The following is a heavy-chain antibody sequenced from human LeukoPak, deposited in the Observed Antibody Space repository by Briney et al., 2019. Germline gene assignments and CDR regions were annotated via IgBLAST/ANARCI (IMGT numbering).Heavy chain of an antibody. V-gene: IGHV3-9*01. CDR3: ALTRDYMNWFDP. CDR1: GFTFDDYA. CDR2: ISWNSGSI. J-gene: IGHJ5*02. Sequence: GRSLRLSCAASGFTFDDYAMHWVRQAPGKGLEWVSGISWNSGSIGYADSVKGRFTISRDNAKNSLYLQMNSLRAEDTALYCCALTRDYMNWFDPWGQGTLVTVSS. D-gene: IGHD4-11*01.